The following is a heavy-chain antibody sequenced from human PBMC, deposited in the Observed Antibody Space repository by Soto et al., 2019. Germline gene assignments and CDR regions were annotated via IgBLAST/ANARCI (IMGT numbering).Heavy chain of an antibody. CDR2: ISSSGYT. CDR3: AKDLIDYSNSYFDY. J-gene: IGHJ4*02. CDR1: RFSFSSYA. Sequence: GSLRLSCATSRFSFSSYAMSWVRQAPGKGLEWVAGISSSGYTYYVDSLKGRFTISRDNSKNSLYLHMNSLRAEDTAVYYCAKDLIDYSNSYFDYWGQGTLVTVSS. D-gene: IGHD4-4*01. V-gene: IGHV3-23*01.